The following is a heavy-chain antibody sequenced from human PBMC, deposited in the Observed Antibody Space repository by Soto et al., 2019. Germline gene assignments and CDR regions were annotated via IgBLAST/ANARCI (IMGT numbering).Heavy chain of an antibody. J-gene: IGHJ5*02. V-gene: IGHV3-21*04. CDR2: INCNGSTR. Sequence: PGGSLRLSCAASGFTFSIYNMNWVRQVPGKGLEWVAWINCNGSTRNYADSVKGRFTISRDTAKNSLYLQMNSLTAADTAVYYCARGGDISGRGGGLSWFDPWGQGTQVTVSS. CDR1: GFTFSIYN. D-gene: IGHD6-19*01. CDR3: ARGGDISGRGGGLSWFDP.